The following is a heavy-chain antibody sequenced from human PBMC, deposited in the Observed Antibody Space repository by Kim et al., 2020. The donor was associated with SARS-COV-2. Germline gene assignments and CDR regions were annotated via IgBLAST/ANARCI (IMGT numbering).Heavy chain of an antibody. CDR3: AKDRPKKSAAATMGYFQ. CDR2: ISWNSGSI. D-gene: IGHD6-13*01. J-gene: IGHJ1*01. Sequence: GGSLRLSCAASGFTFDDYAMHWVRQAPGKGLEWVSGISWNSGSIGYADSVKGRFTISRDSAKNSLYLQMNSLRAEDTALYYCAKDRPKKSAAATMGYFQ. V-gene: IGHV3-9*01. CDR1: GFTFDDYA.